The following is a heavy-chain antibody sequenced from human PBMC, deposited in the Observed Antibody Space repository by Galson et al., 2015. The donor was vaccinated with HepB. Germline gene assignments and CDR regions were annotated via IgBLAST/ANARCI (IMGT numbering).Heavy chain of an antibody. CDR1: GFTFSGSA. V-gene: IGHV3-73*01. J-gene: IGHJ4*02. D-gene: IGHD2-2*02. Sequence: SLRLSCADSGFTFSGSAMHWVRQASGKGLEWVGRIRSKANSYATAYAASVKGRFTISRDDSKNTAYLQMNSLKTEDTAVYYCTRLIGAATIGDDYWGQGTLVTVSS. CDR2: IRSKANSYAT. CDR3: TRLIGAATIGDDY.